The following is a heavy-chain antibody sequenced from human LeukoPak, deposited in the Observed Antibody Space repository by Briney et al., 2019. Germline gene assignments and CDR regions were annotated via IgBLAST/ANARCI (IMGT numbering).Heavy chain of an antibody. D-gene: IGHD4-23*01. J-gene: IGHJ4*02. CDR3: ARGWLAGTTVVTPYNY. CDR2: ITPIFGTA. V-gene: IGHV1-69*13. Sequence: SVKVSCKTSGGAFSSYDVSWLRQAPGQGLEWMGGITPIFGTANYAQKFQGRVTITAVESMSTAYMELSSLRSEDTAVYYCARGWLAGTTVVTPYNYWGQGTLVTVSS. CDR1: GGAFSSYD.